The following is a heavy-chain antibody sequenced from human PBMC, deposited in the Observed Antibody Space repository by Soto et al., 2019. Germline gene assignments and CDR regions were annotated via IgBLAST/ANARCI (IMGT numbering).Heavy chain of an antibody. J-gene: IGHJ6*03. CDR3: ARANRNYYDSSGYYPSRYYYYYMDV. CDR2: IYCSGST. D-gene: IGHD3-22*01. CDR1: GGSISSYY. Sequence: SETLSLTCTVSGGSISSYYWSWIRQPPGKGLEWIGYIYCSGSTNYNPSLKSRVTISVDTSKNQFSLKLSSVTAADTAVYYCARANRNYYDSSGYYPSRYYYYYMDVWGKGTTVTVSS. V-gene: IGHV4-59*01.